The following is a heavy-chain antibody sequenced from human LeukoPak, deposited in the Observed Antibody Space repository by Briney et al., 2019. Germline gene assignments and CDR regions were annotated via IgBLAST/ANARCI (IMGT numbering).Heavy chain of an antibody. J-gene: IGHJ4*02. D-gene: IGHD5-12*01. Sequence: VGSLRLSCAASGFTFSSYGMHWVRQAPGKGLEWVAVILYNGSNKYYTDSVKGRFTISRDNSKNTLYLQMNSLRAEDTAVYYCAKVGRRGYSGYDYFDYWGQGTLVTVSS. CDR2: ILYNGSNK. CDR1: GFTFSSYG. CDR3: AKVGRRGYSGYDYFDY. V-gene: IGHV3-30*18.